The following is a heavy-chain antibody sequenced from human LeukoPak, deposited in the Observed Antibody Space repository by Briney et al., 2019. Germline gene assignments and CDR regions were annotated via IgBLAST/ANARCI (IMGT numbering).Heavy chain of an antibody. Sequence: ASVKVSCTASRGTFTSYAISWVRQAPGQGLEWMGGIIPIFGTANYAQKFQGRVTITTDESTSTAYMELSSLRSDDTAVYYCARGMYSPFDPWGQGTLVTVSS. J-gene: IGHJ5*02. CDR1: RGTFTSYA. D-gene: IGHD2-21*01. CDR3: ARGMYSPFDP. V-gene: IGHV1-69*05. CDR2: IIPIFGTA.